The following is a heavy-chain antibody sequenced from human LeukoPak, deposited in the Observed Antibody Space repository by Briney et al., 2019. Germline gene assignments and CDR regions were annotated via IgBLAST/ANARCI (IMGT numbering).Heavy chain of an antibody. CDR1: GDSVSSNTAT. Sequence: SQTLSLTCLISGDSVSSNTATWNWIRQSPSRGLEWLGRIYYRSKWYNDYKLSEKSRVTINPDTSKNQFSLQMNSVTPEDTAVYYCARGLEGYYDSSGYPPGTVSYGMDVWGQGTTVTVSS. D-gene: IGHD3-22*01. V-gene: IGHV6-1*01. J-gene: IGHJ6*02. CDR3: ARGLEGYYDSSGYPPGTVSYGMDV. CDR2: IYYRSKWYN.